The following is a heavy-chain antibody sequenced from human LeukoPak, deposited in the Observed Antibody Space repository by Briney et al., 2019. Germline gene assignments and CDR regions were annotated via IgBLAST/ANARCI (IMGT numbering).Heavy chain of an antibody. CDR2: IYYSGST. Sequence: SETLSLTCTVSGGSISSYYWSWIRQPPGKGLEWIGYIYYSGSTNYNPSLKSRVTISVDTSKNQFSLKLSSVTAADTAVYYCAIARRTTVTTLWFDHWGQGTLVTVSS. V-gene: IGHV4-59*01. D-gene: IGHD4-17*01. CDR3: AIARRTTVTTLWFDH. J-gene: IGHJ5*02. CDR1: GGSISSYY.